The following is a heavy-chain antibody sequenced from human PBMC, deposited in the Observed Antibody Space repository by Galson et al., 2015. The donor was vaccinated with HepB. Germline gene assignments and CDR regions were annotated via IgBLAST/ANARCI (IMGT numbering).Heavy chain of an antibody. J-gene: IGHJ3*02. V-gene: IGHV1-24*01. CDR2: FDPEDGET. D-gene: IGHD6-13*01. CDR3: ATRYSSSWYGGAFDI. Sequence: SVKVSCKVSGYTLTELSMHWVRQAPGKGLEWMGGFDPEDGETIYAQKFQGRVTTTEDTSTDTAYMELSSLRSEDTAVYYCATRYSSSWYGGAFDIWGQGTMVTVSS. CDR1: GYTLTELS.